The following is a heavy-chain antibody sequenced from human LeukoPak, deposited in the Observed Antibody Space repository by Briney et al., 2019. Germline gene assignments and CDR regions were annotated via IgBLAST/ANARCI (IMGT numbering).Heavy chain of an antibody. CDR3: AHVLEWLLSAFAP. D-gene: IGHD3-3*01. CDR2: IIPIFGTA. CDR1: GGTFSSYA. J-gene: IGHJ5*02. Sequence: GASVKVSCKASGGTFSSYAISWVRQAPGQGLEWMGGIIPIFGTANYAQKFQGRVTITADESTSTAYMELSSLRSEDTAVYYCAHVLEWLLSAFAPWGQGTLVTVSS. V-gene: IGHV1-69*13.